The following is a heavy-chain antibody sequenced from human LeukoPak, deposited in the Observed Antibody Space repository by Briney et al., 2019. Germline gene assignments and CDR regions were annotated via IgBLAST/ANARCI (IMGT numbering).Heavy chain of an antibody. D-gene: IGHD4-11*01. CDR3: ARGMTNPFDY. CDR2: IYSGGST. J-gene: IGHJ4*02. Sequence: GGSLRLSCAASGFTVSTNYMSWVRQAPGKGLEWVSVIYSGGSTYYADSVKGRFTISMHNSENTLYLQMNSLRAEDTAVYYCARGMTNPFDYWGQGTLVTVSS. V-gene: IGHV3-53*04. CDR1: GFTVSTNY.